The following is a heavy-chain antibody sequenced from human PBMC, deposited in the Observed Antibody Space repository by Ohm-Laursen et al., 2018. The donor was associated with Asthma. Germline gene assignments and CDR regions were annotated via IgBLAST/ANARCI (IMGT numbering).Heavy chain of an antibody. CDR2: GGSYYDGGLK. V-gene: IGHV3-30-3*01. CDR3: ARDVMEWYLPAFDF. J-gene: IGHJ4*02. CDR1: GFTFRSYA. Sequence: SLRLSCTASGFTFRSYAMHWVRQAPGKGLEWVAVGGSYYDGGLKYYADSVDGRFTVSRDDSKNTLYLQMNSLRPDDTAVYYCARDVMEWYLPAFDFRGQGTLVTVSS. D-gene: IGHD3-3*01.